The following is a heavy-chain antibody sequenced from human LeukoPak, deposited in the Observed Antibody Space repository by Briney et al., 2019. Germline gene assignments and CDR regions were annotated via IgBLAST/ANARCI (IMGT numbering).Heavy chain of an antibody. Sequence: GASVKVSCKASGGTFSSYAISWVRQAPGQGLEWMGGIIPIFGTANYAQKFQGRVTITADESTSTAYMELSSLRSEDTAVYYCARDTNSYGSGSYYNWGQGTLVTVSS. J-gene: IGHJ4*02. V-gene: IGHV1-69*13. CDR1: GGTFSSYA. CDR2: IIPIFGTA. D-gene: IGHD3-10*01. CDR3: ARDTNSYGSGSYYN.